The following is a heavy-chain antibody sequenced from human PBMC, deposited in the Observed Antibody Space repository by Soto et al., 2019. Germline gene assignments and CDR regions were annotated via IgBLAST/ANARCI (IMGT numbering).Heavy chain of an antibody. CDR3: ARDLAYCGGDCYSGLYYFDY. Sequence: SVKVSCKASGYTFTDYDISWVRQAPGQGLEWMGGIIPIFGTANYAQKFQGRVTITADESTSTAYMELSSLRSEDTAVYYCARDLAYCGGDCYSGLYYFDYWGQGTLVTVSS. J-gene: IGHJ4*02. CDR1: GYTFTDYD. CDR2: IIPIFGTA. D-gene: IGHD2-21*02. V-gene: IGHV1-69*13.